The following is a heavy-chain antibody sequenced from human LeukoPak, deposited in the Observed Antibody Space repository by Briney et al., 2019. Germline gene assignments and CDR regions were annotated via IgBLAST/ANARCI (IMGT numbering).Heavy chain of an antibody. CDR3: AKSPPKGTGYRPEGYFDY. J-gene: IGHJ4*02. Sequence: GGSLRLSCAASGFTFSSYAMSWVRQAPGKGLEWVSAISGSGGSTYYADSVKGRFTISRDNSKNTLYLQMNSLRAEDTAVYYCAKSPPKGTGYRPEGYFDYWGQGTLVTVSS. CDR1: GFTFSSYA. D-gene: IGHD5-12*01. CDR2: ISGSGGST. V-gene: IGHV3-23*01.